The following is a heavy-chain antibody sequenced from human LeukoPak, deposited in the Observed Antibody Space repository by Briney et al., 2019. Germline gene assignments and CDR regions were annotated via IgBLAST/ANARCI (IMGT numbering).Heavy chain of an antibody. Sequence: PSETLSLTCTVSGGSISSYYWSWIRQPPGKGLEWIGYIYYSGSTNYNPSLKSRVTISVDTSKNQFSLKLSSVTAADTAVYYCARHRGSEYYDFWSGYLAKGWFDPWGRGTLVTVSS. J-gene: IGHJ5*02. CDR3: ARHRGSEYYDFWSGYLAKGWFDP. CDR2: IYYSGST. D-gene: IGHD3-3*01. CDR1: GGSISSYY. V-gene: IGHV4-59*08.